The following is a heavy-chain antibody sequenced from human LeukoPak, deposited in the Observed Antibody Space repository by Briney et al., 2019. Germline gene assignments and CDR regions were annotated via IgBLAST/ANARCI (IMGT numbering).Heavy chain of an antibody. CDR2: ISYDGSNK. CDR3: AKQNNFDTSGLDY. V-gene: IGHV3-30*04. D-gene: IGHD3-22*01. J-gene: IGHJ4*02. CDR1: GFIFSGNS. Sequence: QSGGSLRLSCAASGFIFSGNSMHWVRQAPGKGLEWVAVISYDGSNKYYADSVRGRFTISRDTSKNTLYLQMNSLRAEDTALYYCAKQNNFDTSGLDYWGQGTLVTVSS.